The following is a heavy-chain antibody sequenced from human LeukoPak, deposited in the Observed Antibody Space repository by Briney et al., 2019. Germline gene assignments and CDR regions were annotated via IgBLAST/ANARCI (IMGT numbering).Heavy chain of an antibody. CDR1: GYTFTSYY. CDR2: INPSGGST. D-gene: IGHD5-12*01. J-gene: IGHJ3*01. V-gene: IGHV1-46*01. CDR3: ALVAYSGNDAFDY. Sequence: ASVKVSCKASGYTFTSYYIHWVRQAPGQGLEWMGIINPSGGSTSYAQKFNARVTMTRDTSTSTVNMDLIRLRVEETTMHLCALVAYSGNDAFDYWGQGTMVTVSS.